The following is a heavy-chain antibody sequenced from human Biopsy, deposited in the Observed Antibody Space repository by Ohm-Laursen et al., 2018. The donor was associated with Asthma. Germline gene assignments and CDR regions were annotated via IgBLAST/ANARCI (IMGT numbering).Heavy chain of an antibody. J-gene: IGHJ6*02. D-gene: IGHD3-3*01. V-gene: IGHV3-30*18. CDR1: GFTFSSYG. Sequence: SLRLSCSASGFTFSSYGMHWVRQAPGKGLEWVTVISYDGSNKYYADSVKGRFTISRDNSKNTLYLQMNSLRAEDTAVYYCAKWDTYYDFWSGYYTRYNYYYYGMDVWGQGTTVTVSS. CDR3: AKWDTYYDFWSGYYTRYNYYYYGMDV. CDR2: ISYDGSNK.